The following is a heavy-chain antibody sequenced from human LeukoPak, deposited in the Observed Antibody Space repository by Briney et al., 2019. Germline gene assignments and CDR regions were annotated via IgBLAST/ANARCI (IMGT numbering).Heavy chain of an antibody. Sequence: SVKVSCKASGGTFSSYAISWVRQAPGQGLEWMGRIIPILGIANYAQKFQGRVTITADKSTSTAYMELSSLRSEDTAVYYCARERWFGELPMYYYYGMDVWGQGTTVTVSS. V-gene: IGHV1-69*04. CDR1: GGTFSSYA. D-gene: IGHD3-10*01. CDR2: IIPILGIA. CDR3: ARERWFGELPMYYYYGMDV. J-gene: IGHJ6*02.